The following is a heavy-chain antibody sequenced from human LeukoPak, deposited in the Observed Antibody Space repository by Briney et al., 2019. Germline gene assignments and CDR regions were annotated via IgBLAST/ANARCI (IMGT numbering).Heavy chain of an antibody. CDR3: ARATGLISALKD. V-gene: IGHV1-69*06. CDR1: GGTFSSYA. J-gene: IGHJ4*02. D-gene: IGHD1-14*01. CDR2: IIPIFATA. Sequence: LVKVSCKASGGTFSSYAFSWVRQAPGQGLEWMGGIIPIFATADYAQKFQGRVTITADTSTSTAYMELSSLRSEDTAVYYCARATGLISALKDWGQGTLVTVSS.